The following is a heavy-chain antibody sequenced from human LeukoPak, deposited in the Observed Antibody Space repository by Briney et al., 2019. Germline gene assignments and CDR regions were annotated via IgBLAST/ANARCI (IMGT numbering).Heavy chain of an antibody. V-gene: IGHV1-24*01. CDR1: GYTLTELS. J-gene: IGHJ4*02. D-gene: IGHD3-22*01. Sequence: ASVKVSCKVSGYTLTELSMHWVRQAPGKGLEWMGGFDPEDGETIYAQKFQGRVTMTEDTSTDTAYMELSSLRSEDTAVYYCAASFRYYYDSSGYYIPNPFDYWGQGTLVTVSS. CDR2: FDPEDGET. CDR3: AASFRYYYDSSGYYIPNPFDY.